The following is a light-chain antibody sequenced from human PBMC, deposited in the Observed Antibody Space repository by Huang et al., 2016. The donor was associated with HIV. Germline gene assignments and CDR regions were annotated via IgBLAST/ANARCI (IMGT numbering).Light chain of an antibody. CDR3: QQYYSKPLT. Sequence: DIVMTQSPDSLAVSLGEGATINCKSSQTISYNKNYLAWYQQKPGQSPKLLIYWASTRESGVPDRFSGSGSGTDFTLTISSLQAEDVAVYYCQQYYSKPLTFGGGTKVEIK. J-gene: IGKJ4*01. CDR2: WAS. V-gene: IGKV4-1*01. CDR1: QTISYNKNY.